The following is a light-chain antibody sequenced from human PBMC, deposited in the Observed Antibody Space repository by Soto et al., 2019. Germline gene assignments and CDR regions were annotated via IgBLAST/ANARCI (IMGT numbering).Light chain of an antibody. J-gene: IGLJ2*01. CDR1: SSNIGSFYD. CDR3: QSYDNSLNHVV. Sequence: QSVLTQPPSVSGAPGQRVTIPCTGSSSNIGSFYDVHWYQQLPGTVPKLLIYGDNNRPSGVPDRFSASKSGTAASLANTGLQAGDEADYYCQSYDNSLNHVVFGGGTKLTVL. V-gene: IGLV1-40*01. CDR2: GDN.